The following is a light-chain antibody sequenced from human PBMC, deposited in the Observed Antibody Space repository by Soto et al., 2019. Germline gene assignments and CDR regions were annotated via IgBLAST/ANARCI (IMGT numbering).Light chain of an antibody. J-gene: IGKJ3*01. V-gene: IGKV3-20*01. CDR1: QSVSGSY. CDR3: QQYGTSPTT. Sequence: IVLTQSPGTLSLSPGEGATLSCRASQSVSGSYLAWYQQRPGQAPRLVIYGASRRATGIPVRFSGSGSGTDFTLSISRXEPEDFAVYYCQQYGTSPTTFGPGTKVDIK. CDR2: GAS.